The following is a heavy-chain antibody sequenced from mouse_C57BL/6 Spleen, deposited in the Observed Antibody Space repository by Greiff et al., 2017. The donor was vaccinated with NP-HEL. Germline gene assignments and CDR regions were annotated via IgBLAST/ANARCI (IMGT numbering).Heavy chain of an antibody. CDR2: IWTGGGT. D-gene: IGHD1-1*01. J-gene: IGHJ4*01. CDR3: ARYGSSLLAMDY. Sequence: VHLVESGPGLVAPSQSLSITCTVSGFSLTSYAISWVRQPPGKGLEWLGVIWTGGGTHYNSALKSSLSISKDNSKSQVFLKMNSLQTYDTARDYCARYGSSLLAMDYGGQGTSVTVSS. CDR1: GFSLTSYA. V-gene: IGHV2-9-1*01.